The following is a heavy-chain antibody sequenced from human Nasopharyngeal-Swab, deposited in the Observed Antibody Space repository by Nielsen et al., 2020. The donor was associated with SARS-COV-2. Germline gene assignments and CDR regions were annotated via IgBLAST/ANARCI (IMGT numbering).Heavy chain of an antibody. D-gene: IGHD2-21*02. CDR1: GGSFSGYY. J-gene: IGHJ4*02. V-gene: IGHV4-34*01. CDR3: ARGPVVAYCGGDCYSEVILPGFDY. CDR2: INHSGCT. Sequence: GSLRLSCAVYGGSFSGYYWSWIRQPPGKGLEWIGEINHSGCTNYNPSLKSRVTISVDTSKNQFSLKLSSVTAADTALYYCARGPVVAYCGGDCYSEVILPGFDYWGQGTLVTVSS.